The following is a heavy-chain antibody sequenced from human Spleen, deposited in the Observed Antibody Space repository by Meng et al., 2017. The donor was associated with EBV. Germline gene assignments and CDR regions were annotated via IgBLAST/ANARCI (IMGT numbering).Heavy chain of an antibody. J-gene: IGHJ4*02. D-gene: IGHD3-9*01. CDR1: GFALTTIGVG. V-gene: IGHV2-5*02. CDR3: AHSQWLRYFDY. Sequence: LKESGPPLVIPTKPVTLTCTCSGFALTTIGVGVAWIRQPPGKALEWLAFIYWDDGKHYSPSVKTRLTITKDTSKNQVVLTVTNMDPVDTATYYCAHSQWLRYFDYWGQGILVTVSS. CDR2: IYWDDGK.